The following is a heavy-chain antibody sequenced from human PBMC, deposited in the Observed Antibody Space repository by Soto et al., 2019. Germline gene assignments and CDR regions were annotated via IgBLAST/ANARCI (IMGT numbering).Heavy chain of an antibody. CDR2: IDPSDSQT. CDR3: ARQIYDSDTGPNFQYYFDS. V-gene: IGHV5-10-1*01. CDR1: GYSIAGYC. D-gene: IGHD3-22*01. Sequence: SGVLLKISCKGSGYSIAGYCITWVRQKPGKGLEWMGRIDPSDSQTYYSPSFRGHVTISVTKSITTVFLQWSSLRASDTAMYYCARQIYDSDTGPNFQYYFDSWGQGTPVTVSS. J-gene: IGHJ4*02.